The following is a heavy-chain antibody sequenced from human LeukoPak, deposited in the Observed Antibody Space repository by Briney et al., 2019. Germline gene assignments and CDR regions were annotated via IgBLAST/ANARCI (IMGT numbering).Heavy chain of an antibody. J-gene: IGHJ5*02. Sequence: SETLSLTCAVYGGSFSGYYWSWIRQPPGKGLEWIGEINHSGSTNYNPSLKSRVTISVDTSKNQFSLKLSSVTAADTAVYYCARNQYYYDSSGTDNWFDPWGQGTLVTVSS. CDR1: GGSFSGYY. CDR2: INHSGST. CDR3: ARNQYYYDSSGTDNWFDP. D-gene: IGHD3-22*01. V-gene: IGHV4-34*01.